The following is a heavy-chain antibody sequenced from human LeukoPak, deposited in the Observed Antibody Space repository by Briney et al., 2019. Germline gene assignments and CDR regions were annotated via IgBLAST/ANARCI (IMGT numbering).Heavy chain of an antibody. Sequence: ASVKVSCKASGYTLTSYDINWVRQATGLGLEWMGWMNPNSGRTGYAQKFQDRISITRNTSISTAYMELTSLASEDTGVYYCTRETSSRYFDFWGQGTLVTVSS. CDR3: TRETSSRYFDF. CDR1: GYTLTSYD. J-gene: IGHJ4*02. CDR2: MNPNSGRT. V-gene: IGHV1-8*01.